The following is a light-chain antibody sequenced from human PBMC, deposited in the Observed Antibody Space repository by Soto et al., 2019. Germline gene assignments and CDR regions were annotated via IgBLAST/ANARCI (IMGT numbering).Light chain of an antibody. J-gene: IGKJ2*01. V-gene: IGKV4-1*01. CDR2: WAS. Sequence: DIVMTQSPDSLPVSLGERATINCKSSQSVLYTSNNKNYLAWYQQKPGQPPKLLIYWASTRESGVPDRFSGSGSGTVFTLTISTLQAEDVAVYYCQQYYSTPYTFGQGTKLELK. CDR1: QSVLYTSNNKNY. CDR3: QQYYSTPYT.